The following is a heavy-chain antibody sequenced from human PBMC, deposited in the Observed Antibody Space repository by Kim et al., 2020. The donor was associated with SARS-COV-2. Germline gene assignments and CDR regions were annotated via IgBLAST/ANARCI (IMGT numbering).Heavy chain of an antibody. D-gene: IGHD5-18*01. CDR2: IVPVLNKA. CDR1: GGAFNTFV. CDR3: ARRDASSAVDQRFLYYF. J-gene: IGHJ4*01. V-gene: IGHV1-69*04. Sequence: ASVKVSCNTSGGAFNTFVISWVRQAPGRGLEWMGRIVPVLNKANYAQTFQGRVTLTADKFTNTAYMELKSLRSDDTAVYYCARRDASSAVDQRFLYYF.